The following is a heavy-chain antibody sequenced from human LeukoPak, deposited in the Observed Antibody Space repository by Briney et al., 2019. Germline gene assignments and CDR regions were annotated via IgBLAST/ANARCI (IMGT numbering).Heavy chain of an antibody. Sequence: GGSLRLSCAASGFTFSSYAMHWVRQAPGKGLEWVAVISYDGSNKYYADSVKGRFTISRDNSKNTLYLQMNSLRAEDTAVYYCARDLGCSSTSCYPPHYYYGMDVWGQGTTVTVSS. D-gene: IGHD2-2*01. CDR3: ARDLGCSSTSCYPPHYYYGMDV. J-gene: IGHJ6*02. CDR2: ISYDGSNK. CDR1: GFTFSSYA. V-gene: IGHV3-30*04.